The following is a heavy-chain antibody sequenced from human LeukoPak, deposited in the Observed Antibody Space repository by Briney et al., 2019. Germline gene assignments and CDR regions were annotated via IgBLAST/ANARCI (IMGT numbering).Heavy chain of an antibody. J-gene: IGHJ4*02. Sequence: PSETLSLTCTVSGGSVSSGSYYWSWIRQPPGKGLEWIGYIYYSGSTNYNPSLKSRVTISVDTSKNQFSLKLSSVTAADTAVYYCARVRSIAAPSDYWGQGTLVTVSS. V-gene: IGHV4-61*01. CDR2: IYYSGST. D-gene: IGHD6-6*01. CDR3: ARVRSIAAPSDY. CDR1: GGSVSSGSYY.